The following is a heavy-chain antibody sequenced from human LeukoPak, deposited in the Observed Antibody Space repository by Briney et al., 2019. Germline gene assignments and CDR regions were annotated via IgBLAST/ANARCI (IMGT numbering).Heavy chain of an antibody. CDR2: INPNSGGT. Sequence: ASVKVACKASGYTFTGYYMHWVRQAPGQGLEWMGWINPNSGGTNYAQKFQGWVTMTRDTSISTAYMELSRLRSDDTAVYYCARSLEQQLILFDYWGQGTLVTVSS. CDR3: ARSLEQQLILFDY. D-gene: IGHD6-13*01. CDR1: GYTFTGYY. V-gene: IGHV1-2*04. J-gene: IGHJ4*02.